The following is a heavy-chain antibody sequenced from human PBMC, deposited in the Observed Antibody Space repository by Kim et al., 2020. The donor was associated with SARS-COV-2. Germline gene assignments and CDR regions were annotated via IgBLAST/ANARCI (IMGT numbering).Heavy chain of an antibody. CDR3: ARSIAAAPVYYFDY. D-gene: IGHD6-13*01. J-gene: IGHJ4*02. CDR1: GGSISSSSYY. CDR2: IYYSGST. Sequence: SETLSLTCTVSGGSISSSSYYWGWIRQPPGKGLEWIGSIYYSGSTYYNPSLKSRVTISVDTSKNQFSLKLSSVTAADTAVYYCARSIAAAPVYYFDYWGQGTLVTVSS. V-gene: IGHV4-39*01.